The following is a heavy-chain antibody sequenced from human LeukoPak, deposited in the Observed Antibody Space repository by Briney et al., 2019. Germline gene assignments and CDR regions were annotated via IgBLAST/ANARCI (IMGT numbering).Heavy chain of an antibody. D-gene: IGHD6-13*01. CDR1: GFTFSDYP. CDR3: ARDRIAAGNWFDP. V-gene: IGHV3-21*01. Sequence: GGSLRLSCAASGFTFSDYPMNWVRQAPGTGLEWVSSISSSSSTIYYADSVKGRFTISRDNAKNSLYLQMNSLRAEDTAVYYCARDRIAAGNWFDPWGQGTLVTVSS. CDR2: ISSSSSTI. J-gene: IGHJ5*02.